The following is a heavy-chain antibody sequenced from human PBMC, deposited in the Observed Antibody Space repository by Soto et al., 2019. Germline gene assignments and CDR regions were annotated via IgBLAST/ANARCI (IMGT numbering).Heavy chain of an antibody. D-gene: IGHD3-3*01. CDR1: GFTFSSYW. Sequence: VGSLRLSCAASGFTFSSYWMHWVRQAPGKGLVWVSRINSDGSSTSYADSVKGRFTISRDNAKNTLYLQMNSLRAEDTAVYYCARTFYDFWSGYYWGHYYGMDVWGQGTTVTVSS. CDR3: ARTFYDFWSGYYWGHYYGMDV. J-gene: IGHJ6*02. V-gene: IGHV3-74*01. CDR2: INSDGSST.